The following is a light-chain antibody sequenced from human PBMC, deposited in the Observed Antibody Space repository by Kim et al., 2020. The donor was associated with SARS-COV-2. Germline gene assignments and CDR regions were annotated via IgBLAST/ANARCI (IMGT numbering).Light chain of an antibody. V-gene: IGLV3-1*01. CDR2: QDS. J-gene: IGLJ3*02. CDR3: QAWDSSTWV. Sequence: VDPGQTASITCSGDKLGDKYACWYQQKPGQSPVLVIYQDSKRPSGIPARFSGSNSGNTATLTISGTQAMDEADYYCQAWDSSTWVFGGGTQLTVL. CDR1: KLGDKY.